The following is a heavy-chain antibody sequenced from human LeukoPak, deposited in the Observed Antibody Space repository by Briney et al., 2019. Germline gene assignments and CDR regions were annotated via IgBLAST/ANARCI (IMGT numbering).Heavy chain of an antibody. V-gene: IGHV4-4*07. CDR1: GGSISSYY. Sequence: PSETLSLTCTVSGGSISSYYWSWIRQPAGKGLEWIGRIYNSGSTNYNPSLKSRVTMSVDTSKNQFSLKLSSVTAADTAVYYCARQFSTGSRYYFDYWGPGTLVTVSS. J-gene: IGHJ4*02. CDR2: IYNSGST. CDR3: ARQFSTGSRYYFDY. D-gene: IGHD3-22*01.